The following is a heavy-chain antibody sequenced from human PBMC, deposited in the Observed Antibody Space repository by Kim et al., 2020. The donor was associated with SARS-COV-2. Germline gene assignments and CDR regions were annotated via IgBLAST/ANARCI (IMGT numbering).Heavy chain of an antibody. CDR2: ISYDSKIT. Sequence: GGSLRLSCAASGFTFSTYAMHWVRQAPGKGLEWVAVISYDSKITYYGDSVKGRFAISRDNSKNTLYLQMNSLRTEDTAVYYCARDWGWGYYLDYWGQGTLVTVSS. D-gene: IGHD7-27*01. J-gene: IGHJ4*02. V-gene: IGHV3-30*09. CDR1: GFTFSTYA. CDR3: ARDWGWGYYLDY.